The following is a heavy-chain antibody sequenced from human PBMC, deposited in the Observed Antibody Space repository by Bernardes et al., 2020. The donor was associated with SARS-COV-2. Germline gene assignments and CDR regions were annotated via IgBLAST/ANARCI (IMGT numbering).Heavy chain of an antibody. Sequence: GGSLRLSCAASGFTFSKSSMHWVRQAPGRGLEWVAYISGRLSTIYYADSVKGRFTISRDNAKNSLFLHMDSLSDEDSAIYYCARDRLTLVPDASYFDAWGQGTLVTVSS. CDR1: GFTFSKSS. V-gene: IGHV3-48*02. D-gene: IGHD2-8*02. CDR3: ARDRLTLVPDASYFDA. J-gene: IGHJ4*02. CDR2: ISGRLSTI.